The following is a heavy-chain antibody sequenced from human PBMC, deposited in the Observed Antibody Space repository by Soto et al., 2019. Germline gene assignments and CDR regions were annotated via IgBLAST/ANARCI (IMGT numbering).Heavy chain of an antibody. J-gene: IGHJ6*04. V-gene: IGHV4-39*01. Sequence: SETLSLTCTVSGDSISNNSFYWGWIRQPPGKGLEWIGTIYYSGSTYYNPSLKSRVTISVDTSNNQLSLKLSSVTAADTAVYYCARHYRYYSRSMDVRSTRPTVTGS. CDR2: IYYSGST. CDR1: GDSISNNSFY. D-gene: IGHD1-1*01. CDR3: ARHYRYYSRSMDV.